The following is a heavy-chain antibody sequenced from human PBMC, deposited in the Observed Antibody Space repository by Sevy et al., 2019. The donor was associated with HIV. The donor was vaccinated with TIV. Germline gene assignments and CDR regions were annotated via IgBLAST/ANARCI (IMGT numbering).Heavy chain of an antibody. D-gene: IGHD6-19*01. J-gene: IGHJ4*02. CDR1: GFSFNTHA. CDR3: AREGGHTSAWTPGKY. V-gene: IGHV3-30-3*01. Sequence: GGSLRLSCAASGFSFNTHAMHWVRQAPGKGLDWVALISYDGSAKYYADSVKGRFTVSRDDSKNTLYLKMNSPRPEDSAVYYCAREGGHTSAWTPGKYWGQGTQVTVSS. CDR2: ISYDGSAK.